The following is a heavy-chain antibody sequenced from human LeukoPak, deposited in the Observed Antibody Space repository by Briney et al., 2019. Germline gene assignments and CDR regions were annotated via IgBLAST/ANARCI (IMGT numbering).Heavy chain of an antibody. CDR1: GFTFSSYG. CDR2: IRYDGSNK. D-gene: IGHD4-11*01. Sequence: PGGSLRLSCAASGFTFSSYGMHWVRQAPGKGLEWVAFIRYDGSNKYYADSVKGRFTISRDNAKNSLYLQMNSLRAEDTAVYYCARDLTTVIAHVLYFDSWGQGTLVTVSS. J-gene: IGHJ4*02. CDR3: ARDLTTVIAHVLYFDS. V-gene: IGHV3-30*02.